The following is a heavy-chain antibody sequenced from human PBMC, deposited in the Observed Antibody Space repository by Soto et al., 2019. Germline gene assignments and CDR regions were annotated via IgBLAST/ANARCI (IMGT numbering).Heavy chain of an antibody. CDR1: SVSNAW. D-gene: IGHD1-26*01. CDR2: IKSKTDGGTT. CDR3: TTSTDLGIVGAKDAFDI. V-gene: IGHV3-15*07. Sequence: SVSNAWMNWVRQAPGKGLEWVGRIKSKTDGGTTDYAAPVKGRFTISRDDSKNTLYLQMNSLKTEDTAVYYCTTSTDLGIVGAKDAFDIWGQGTMVTVSS. J-gene: IGHJ3*02.